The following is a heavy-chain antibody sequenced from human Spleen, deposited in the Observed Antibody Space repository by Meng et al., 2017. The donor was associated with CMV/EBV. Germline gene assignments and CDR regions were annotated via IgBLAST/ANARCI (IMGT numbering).Heavy chain of an antibody. CDR3: ARDQKSIVGATGEDY. J-gene: IGHJ4*02. CDR2: INPSGGST. D-gene: IGHD1-26*01. CDR1: GGTFSNYY. Sequence: ASVKVSCKVSGGTFSNYYMHWVRQAPGQGLEWMGIINPSGGSTSYAQKFQGRVTMTRDTSTSTVYMELSSLRSEDTAVYYCARDQKSIVGATGEDYWGQGTLVTVSS. V-gene: IGHV1-46*01.